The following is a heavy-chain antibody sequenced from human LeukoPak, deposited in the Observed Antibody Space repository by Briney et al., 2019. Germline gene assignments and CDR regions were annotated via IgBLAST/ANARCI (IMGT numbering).Heavy chain of an antibody. J-gene: IGHJ2*01. CDR3: ARAGVVSNPNSYWYSDL. Sequence: SSETLSLTCTVSGGSISSYYWSWIRQPPGKGLEWIGYICYSGSTNYNPSLESRVTISVDTSKNQFSLKLSSVTAADTAVYYCARAGVVSNPNSYWYSDLWGRGTLVTVSS. CDR2: ICYSGST. D-gene: IGHD3-3*01. V-gene: IGHV4-59*01. CDR1: GGSISSYY.